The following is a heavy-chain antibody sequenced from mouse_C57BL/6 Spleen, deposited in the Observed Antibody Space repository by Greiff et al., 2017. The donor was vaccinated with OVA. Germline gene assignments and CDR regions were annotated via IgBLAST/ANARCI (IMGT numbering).Heavy chain of an antibody. Sequence: DVHLVESGAELVRPGASVKLSCTASGFNIKDDYMHWVKQRPEQGLEWIGWIDPENGDTEYASKFQGKATITADTSSNTAYLQLSSLTSEDTAVYYCTTGGFLDYWGQGTTLTVSS. CDR3: TTGGFLDY. CDR1: GFNIKDDY. CDR2: IDPENGDT. J-gene: IGHJ2*01. V-gene: IGHV14-4*01.